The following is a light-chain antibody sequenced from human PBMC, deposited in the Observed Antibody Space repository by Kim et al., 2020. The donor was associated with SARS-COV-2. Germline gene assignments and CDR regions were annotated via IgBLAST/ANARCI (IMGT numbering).Light chain of an antibody. V-gene: IGLV3-1*01. CDR3: QAWDSSPRI. CDR1: KIGNKD. J-gene: IGLJ1*01. Sequence: SYELTQPPSVSVSPGKTASITCCGDKIGNKDVSWYQQRPGQSPVLVIYQRVKRPSGIPERFSASNSGNTATLTISGTQPTDEADYYCQAWDSSPRIFGSG. CDR2: QRV.